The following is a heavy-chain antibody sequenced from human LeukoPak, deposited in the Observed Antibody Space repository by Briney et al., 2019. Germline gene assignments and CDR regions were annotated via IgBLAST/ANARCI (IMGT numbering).Heavy chain of an antibody. Sequence: SVKVSCKTSGGTFSSSAITWVRQAPGQGLEWMGRIIPVLNITSYTQKFQGRVTITADTSTSTVYMELSSLRSEETAVYYCARDQGLTAPPPYGLDVWGQGTTVIVSS. CDR2: IIPVLNIT. CDR1: GGTFSSSA. CDR3: ARDQGLTAPPPYGLDV. D-gene: IGHD4/OR15-4a*01. V-gene: IGHV1-69*04. J-gene: IGHJ6*02.